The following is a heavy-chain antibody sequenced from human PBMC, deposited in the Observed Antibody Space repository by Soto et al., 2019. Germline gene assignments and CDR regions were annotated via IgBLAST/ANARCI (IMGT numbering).Heavy chain of an antibody. CDR1: GGSISSGNYY. CDR2: ISYSGTN. D-gene: IGHD4-17*01. CDR3: ATMGTPVTGLYYFDY. V-gene: IGHV4-30-4*01. Sequence: QLQLQESGPGLVKPSQTLSLTCTVSGGSISSGNYYWSWIRQPPGKVLEWIGFISYSGTNHYSASLRSRVSISVDTSKNQFSLDLSSVTAADTAVYYCATMGTPVTGLYYFDYWGQGTLVTVSS. J-gene: IGHJ4*02.